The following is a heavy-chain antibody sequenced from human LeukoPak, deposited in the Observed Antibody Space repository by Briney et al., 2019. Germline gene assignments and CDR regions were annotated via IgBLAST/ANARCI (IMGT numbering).Heavy chain of an antibody. V-gene: IGHV4-39*02. J-gene: IGHJ4*02. D-gene: IGHD6-19*01. CDR3: ARIVKGSGWRW. CDR1: GGSVSIGNDY. Sequence: SETLSLTCTVSGGSVSIGNDYWGWIRQPPGKGLEWIGSIHSGGSTFYNPSLKSRVTISIDTPKNRFSLNLRSVTAADTAVYFCARIVKGSGWRWGGQGTLVTVSS. CDR2: IHSGGST.